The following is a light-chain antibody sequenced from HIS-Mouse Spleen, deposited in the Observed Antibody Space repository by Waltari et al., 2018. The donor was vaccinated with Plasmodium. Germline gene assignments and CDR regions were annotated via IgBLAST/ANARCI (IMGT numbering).Light chain of an antibody. J-gene: IGKJ1*01. CDR3: QQYNSYSWT. CDR2: KAS. CDR1: QSISSW. Sequence: DIQMTQSPSPLSASVGYRVTITCRASQSISSWLAWYKQKPGKAPKLLIYKASSLESGVPSRFSGSGSGTEFTLTISSLQPDDFATYYCQQYNSYSWTFGQGTKVEIK. V-gene: IGKV1-5*03.